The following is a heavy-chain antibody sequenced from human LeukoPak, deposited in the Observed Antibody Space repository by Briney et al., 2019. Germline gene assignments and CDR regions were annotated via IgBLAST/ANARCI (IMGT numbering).Heavy chain of an antibody. D-gene: IGHD4-11*01. Sequence: GGSLRLSCAASGFTFSDFYMNWVRQAPGKGLEWVSHISSSGGSKYYADSVKGRFTIYRDNAKPSLYLQMNSRRAEDTAVYYCARHHSSGAFFDLWGQGSLVTVSS. CDR2: ISSSGGSK. CDR3: ARHHSSGAFFDL. V-gene: IGHV3-11*04. CDR1: GFTFSDFY. J-gene: IGHJ4*02.